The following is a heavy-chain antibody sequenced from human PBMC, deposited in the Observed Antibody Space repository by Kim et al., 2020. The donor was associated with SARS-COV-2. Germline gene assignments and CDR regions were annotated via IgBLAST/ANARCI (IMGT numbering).Heavy chain of an antibody. V-gene: IGHV3-66*01. Sequence: GGSLRLSCAASGFTVSSNYMSWVRQAPGKGLEWVSGIYSGGSTYTADSAKGRFTISRVNSDNTLYLQMHSLNAEDTAEYYCSMGYDSSGFYGDYWGQGT. CDR2: IYSGGST. CDR3: SMGYDSSGFYGDY. CDR1: GFTVSSNY. J-gene: IGHJ4*02. D-gene: IGHD3-22*01.